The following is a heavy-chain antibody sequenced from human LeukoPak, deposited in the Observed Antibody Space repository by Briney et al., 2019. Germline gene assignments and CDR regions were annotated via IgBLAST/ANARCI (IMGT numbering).Heavy chain of an antibody. J-gene: IGHJ4*02. Sequence: GGSLRLSCAVSGFTVSAHYMSWVRQAPGKGLECVSFLYTGGDTYHADSVKGRFTISRDNSKNTLYLQMNSLRAEGTAVYYCARGPGSRGIFDYWGQGTLVTVSS. CDR1: GFTVSAHY. V-gene: IGHV3-53*01. CDR2: LYTGGDT. CDR3: ARGPGSRGIFDY. D-gene: IGHD3-10*01.